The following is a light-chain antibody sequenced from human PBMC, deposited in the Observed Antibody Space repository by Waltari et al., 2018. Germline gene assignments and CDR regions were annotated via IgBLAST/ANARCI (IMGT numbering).Light chain of an antibody. J-gene: IGKJ1*01. V-gene: IGKV1-39*01. CDR3: QQSFTTTRT. Sequence: DVQMTQSPSSLSASVGDRVTITFRASHSISTYLNWYQQKPGKAPNVLIYAASSLHSGVPSRFSGSGSGTDFTLTISSLQPEDFATYYCQQSFTTTRTFGQGTKVVIK. CDR1: HSISTY. CDR2: AAS.